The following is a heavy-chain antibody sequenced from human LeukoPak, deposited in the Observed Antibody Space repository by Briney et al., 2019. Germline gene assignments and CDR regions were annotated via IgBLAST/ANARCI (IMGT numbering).Heavy chain of an antibody. J-gene: IGHJ4*02. Sequence: GSLRLSCAASGFTFSDYYMSWIRQPPGKGLEWIGEINHSGSTNYNPSLKSRVTISVDTSKNQFSLKLSSVTAADTAVYYCARVSSTSWYIHYWGQGTLVTVSS. D-gene: IGHD2-2*01. CDR1: GFTFSDYY. CDR3: ARVSSTSWYIHY. CDR2: INHSGST. V-gene: IGHV4-34*01.